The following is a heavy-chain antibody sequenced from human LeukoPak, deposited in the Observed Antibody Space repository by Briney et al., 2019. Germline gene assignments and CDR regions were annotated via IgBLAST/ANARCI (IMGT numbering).Heavy chain of an antibody. J-gene: IGHJ3*02. CDR1: GFTFSDYV. D-gene: IGHD3-10*01. Sequence: GGSLRLSCAASGFTFSDYVMHWVRQAPGKGLEWVAVISIDGNNKYYADSVKGRFTISRDNSKNTLYLQMNSLRAEDTAVYYCAYGSGSYSSGAFDIWGQGTMVTVSS. CDR3: AYGSGSYSSGAFDI. V-gene: IGHV3-30*03. CDR2: ISIDGNNK.